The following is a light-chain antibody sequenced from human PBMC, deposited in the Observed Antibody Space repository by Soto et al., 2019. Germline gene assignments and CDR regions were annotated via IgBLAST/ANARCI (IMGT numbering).Light chain of an antibody. CDR2: DVS. V-gene: IGLV2-14*01. CDR3: SSYTSSSTLFVV. CDR1: SSDVGGYNY. Sequence: QSALTQPASVSGSPGQSITISCTGTSSDVGGYNYVSWYQQNPGKAPKLMIYDVSNRPSGVSNRFSGSKSGNTASLTISGLQAEDEADYYCSSYTSSSTLFVVFGGGTKVTVL. J-gene: IGLJ2*01.